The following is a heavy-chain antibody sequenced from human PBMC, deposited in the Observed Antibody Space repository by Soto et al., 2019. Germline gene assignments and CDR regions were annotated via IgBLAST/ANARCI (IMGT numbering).Heavy chain of an antibody. V-gene: IGHV3-48*02. J-gene: IGHJ6*02. CDR2: ISSSSSTI. CDR1: GFTFSSYS. D-gene: IGHD3-22*01. Sequence: GGSLRLSCAASGFTFSSYSMNWVRQAPGKGLEWVSYISSSSSTIYYADSVKGRFTISRDNAKNSLYLQMNSLRDEDTAVYYCARDLSFYDSSGYYYYYYYGMDVWGQGTTVTVSS. CDR3: ARDLSFYDSSGYYYYYYYGMDV.